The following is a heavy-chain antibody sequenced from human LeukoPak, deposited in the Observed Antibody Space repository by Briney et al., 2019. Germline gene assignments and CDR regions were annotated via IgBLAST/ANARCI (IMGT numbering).Heavy chain of an antibody. V-gene: IGHV3-15*01. J-gene: IGHJ4*02. CDR1: GFTFSNAW. D-gene: IGHD1-7*01. Sequence: GGSLRLSCAASGFTFSNAWMSWVRQAPGKGLEWVGRIKSKTDGGTTDYAAPVKGRFTISRDDSKNTLYLQMNSLKTEDTAVYYCTTDGRGRGKLELLGYFDYWGQGTLVTVSS. CDR3: TTDGRGRGKLELLGYFDY. CDR2: IKSKTDGGTT.